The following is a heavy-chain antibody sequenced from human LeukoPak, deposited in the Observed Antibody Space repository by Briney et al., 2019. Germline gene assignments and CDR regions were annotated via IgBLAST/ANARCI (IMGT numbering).Heavy chain of an antibody. D-gene: IGHD5-12*01. CDR3: ARVFRRNSGYDYFGY. Sequence: ASVKVSCKASGYTFTGYYMHWVRQAPGQGLEWMGWINPNSGGTNYAQKFQGRVTMTRDTSISTAYMELSRLRSDDTAVYYCARVFRRNSGYDYFGYWGQGTLVTVSS. J-gene: IGHJ4*02. V-gene: IGHV1-2*02. CDR2: INPNSGGT. CDR1: GYTFTGYY.